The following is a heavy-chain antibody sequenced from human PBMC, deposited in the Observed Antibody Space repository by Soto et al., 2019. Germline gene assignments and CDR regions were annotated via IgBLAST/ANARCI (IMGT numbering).Heavy chain of an antibody. CDR3: ARVAWGYYYDSSGYAISAFEI. V-gene: IGHV4-30-4*01. D-gene: IGHD3-22*01. CDR1: GGSISSGDYY. Sequence: SETLSLTCTVSGGSISSGDYYWSWIRQPPGKGLEWIGYIYYSGSTYYNPSLKSRVTISVDTSKNQFSLKLSSVTAADTAVYYCARVAWGYYYDSSGYAISAFEIWGQGTMVTVSS. CDR2: IYYSGST. J-gene: IGHJ3*02.